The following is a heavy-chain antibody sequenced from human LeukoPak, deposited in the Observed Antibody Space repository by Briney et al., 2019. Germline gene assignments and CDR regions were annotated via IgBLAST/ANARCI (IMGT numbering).Heavy chain of an antibody. J-gene: IGHJ4*02. Sequence: ASVKVSCKASGYPFTIYDIHWVRQAAGQGLEWVGWINPMGMRAYAQKFQGRVSMTTNTSINTAYMELSSLRSDDTSVYYCARGRQSELWGQGTLVTVSS. CDR1: GYPFTIYD. CDR2: INPMGMR. CDR3: ARGRQSEL. D-gene: IGHD1-7*01. V-gene: IGHV1-8*01.